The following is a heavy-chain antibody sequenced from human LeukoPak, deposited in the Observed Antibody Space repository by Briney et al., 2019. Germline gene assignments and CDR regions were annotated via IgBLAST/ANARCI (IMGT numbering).Heavy chain of an antibody. V-gene: IGHV3-21*01. D-gene: IGHD3-3*01. CDR3: ARVPVLRFLEWRYYGMDV. CDR2: ISSSSSYI. J-gene: IGHJ6*02. CDR1: GFTFSSYS. Sequence: PGGSLRLSCAASGFTFSSYSMNWVRQAPGKGLEWVSSISSSSSYIYYADSVKGRFTISRDNAKNSLYLQMNSLRAEDTAVYYCARVPVLRFLEWRYYGMDVWGQGTTVPVSS.